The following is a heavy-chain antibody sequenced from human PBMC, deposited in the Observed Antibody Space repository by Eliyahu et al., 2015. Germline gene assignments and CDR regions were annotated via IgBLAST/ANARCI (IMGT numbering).Heavy chain of an antibody. CDR3: VKDITATGGGY. V-gene: IGHV3-9*01. Sequence: EVQLVESGGGLVQPGRSLRLSCAASGFTFGDYAMHWXRQAPGKGLEWVSGINWNSGSRDYADSVKGRFTISRDNAKNSLYLQMNSLRPEDTALYYCVKDITATGGGYWGQGTLVTVSS. D-gene: IGHD7-27*01. CDR2: INWNSGSR. J-gene: IGHJ4*02. CDR1: GFTFGDYA.